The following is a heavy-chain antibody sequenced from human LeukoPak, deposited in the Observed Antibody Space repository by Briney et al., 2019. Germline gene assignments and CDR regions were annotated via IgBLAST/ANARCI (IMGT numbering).Heavy chain of an antibody. V-gene: IGHV4-4*02. CDR2: IYNSGST. CDR1: GGSISSSNW. D-gene: IGHD1-26*01. J-gene: IGHJ4*02. CDR3: ARDRELGY. Sequence: PSGTLSLTCAISGGSISSSNWWSWIRQPPGKGLEWIGYIYNSGSTTYNPSLKSRVTISVDTSKNQFSLKLTSVTAADTAVYYCARDRELGYWGQGTLVTVAS.